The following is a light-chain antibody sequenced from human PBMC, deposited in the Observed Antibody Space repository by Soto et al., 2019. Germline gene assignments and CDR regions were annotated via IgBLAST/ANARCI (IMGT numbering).Light chain of an antibody. Sequence: QSVLTQPPSASGSPGQSVTISCTGTSSDVGGYNYVSWYQQHPGKAPKVLIYGNSNRPSGVPDRFSGSKSGTSASLAITGLQAEEEADYYCQSYDSSLNGVVFGGGTKLTVL. J-gene: IGLJ2*01. V-gene: IGLV2-8*01. CDR1: SSDVGGYNY. CDR3: QSYDSSLNGVV. CDR2: GNS.